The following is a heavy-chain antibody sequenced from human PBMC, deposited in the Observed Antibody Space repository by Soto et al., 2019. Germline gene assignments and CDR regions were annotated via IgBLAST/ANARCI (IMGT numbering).Heavy chain of an antibody. Sequence: ASVKVSCKASGYTFTDYYMHWVRQAPGQGLEWMGWINPNSGGTDYAQNFQGRIIMTRDTSISTAYMDLSRLRSDDTAVYYCNVVPAAPFDYWGQGTLVTV. D-gene: IGHD2-2*01. J-gene: IGHJ4*02. CDR2: INPNSGGT. V-gene: IGHV1-2*02. CDR1: GYTFTDYY. CDR3: NVVPAAPFDY.